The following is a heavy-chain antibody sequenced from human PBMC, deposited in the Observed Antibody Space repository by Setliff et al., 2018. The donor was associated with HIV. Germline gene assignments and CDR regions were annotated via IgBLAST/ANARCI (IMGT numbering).Heavy chain of an antibody. Sequence: SETLSLTCTVSGDSVSSSSYYWGWIRQPPGKGLEWVGTISYSGSTYYNPSLKSRVTISVDTSKNQFSLKLTSMTAVDTAVYYCARQVTMIRGVQNYYMDVWGKGATVTVSS. J-gene: IGHJ6*03. CDR2: ISYSGST. V-gene: IGHV4-39*01. CDR1: GDSVSSSSYY. CDR3: ARQVTMIRGVQNYYMDV. D-gene: IGHD3-10*01.